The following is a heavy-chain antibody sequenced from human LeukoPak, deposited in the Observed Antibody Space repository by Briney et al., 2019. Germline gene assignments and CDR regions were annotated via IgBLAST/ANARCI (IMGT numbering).Heavy chain of an antibody. CDR1: GFTFDDYA. CDR3: AKDKPIAAAGTTLGYYFDY. CDR2: ISWDGGST. V-gene: IGHV3-43D*03. D-gene: IGHD6-13*01. J-gene: IGHJ4*02. Sequence: GGSLRPSCAASGFTFDDYAMHWVRQAPGKGLEWVSLISWDGGSTYYTDSVQGRFTISRENSKNSLYLQMNSLRAEDNALYYCAKDKPIAAAGTTLGYYFDYWGQGTLVTVSS.